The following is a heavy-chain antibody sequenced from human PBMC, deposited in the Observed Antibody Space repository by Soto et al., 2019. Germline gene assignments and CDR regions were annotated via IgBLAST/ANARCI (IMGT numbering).Heavy chain of an antibody. V-gene: IGHV3-33*01. J-gene: IGHJ2*01. CDR2: IWYDGSNK. Sequence: QVQLVESGGGVVQPGRSLRLSCAASGFTFSSYGMHWVRQAPGKGLEWVAVIWYDGSNKYYADSVKGRFTISRDNSKNTLYLQMNSLRAEDTAVYYCARERGGFTNWYFDLWGRDTLVTVSS. CDR3: ARERGGFTNWYFDL. D-gene: IGHD1-1*01. CDR1: GFTFSSYG.